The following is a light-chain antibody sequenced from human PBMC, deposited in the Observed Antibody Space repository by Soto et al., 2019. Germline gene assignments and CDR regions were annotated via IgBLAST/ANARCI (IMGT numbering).Light chain of an antibody. J-gene: IGKJ4*01. V-gene: IGKV1-5*03. CDR2: KAS. Sequence: DIQMTQSPSTLSASVGDRVTITCRASQSISSRLAWYQQKPGKAPNLLIYKASSLESGVPSRFSGSGSGTEFALTISSLQPDDFAPYYCQQYNSYPLTFGGGTKVEIK. CDR1: QSISSR. CDR3: QQYNSYPLT.